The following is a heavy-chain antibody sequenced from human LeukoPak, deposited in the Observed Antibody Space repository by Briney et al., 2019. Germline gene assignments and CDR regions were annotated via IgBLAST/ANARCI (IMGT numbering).Heavy chain of an antibody. D-gene: IGHD5-24*01. CDR3: ATAWVGRWLQSPLGD. J-gene: IGHJ4*02. CDR2: ISLYNGNT. CDR1: GYTFTSYG. V-gene: IGHV1-18*01. Sequence: GASVKVSCKASGYTFTSYGISWVRQAPGQGLEWMAWISLYNGNTNYAQKFQGRVTMTEDTSTDTAYMELSSLRSEDTAVYYCATAWVGRWLQSPLGDWGQGTLVTVSS.